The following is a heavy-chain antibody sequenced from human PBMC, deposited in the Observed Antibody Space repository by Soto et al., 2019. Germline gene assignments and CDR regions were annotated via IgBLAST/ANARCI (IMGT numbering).Heavy chain of an antibody. D-gene: IGHD2-2*01. CDR1: GGTFSSYS. Sequence: QVQLVQSGAEVKKPGSSVKVSCKASGGTFSSYSISWVRQAPGQGREWMGRIIPIAGMTNYAQKFQGRLTITADKSTSTAYMELSSLRSEDTAVYYCASGYCSGTSCYSVLSYYWGQGTLVTVSS. V-gene: IGHV1-69*02. J-gene: IGHJ4*02. CDR3: ASGYCSGTSCYSVLSYY. CDR2: IIPIAGMT.